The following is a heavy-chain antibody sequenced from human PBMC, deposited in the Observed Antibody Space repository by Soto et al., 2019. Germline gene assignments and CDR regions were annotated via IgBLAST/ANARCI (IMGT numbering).Heavy chain of an antibody. CDR1: GFTLSDFG. CDR3: AREEWFGQTPFDN. V-gene: IGHV1-18*01. D-gene: IGHD3-10*01. J-gene: IGHJ4*02. Sequence: QVQLVQSGGEVKKPGASLKVSCKASGFTLSDFGVSWVRQAPGQGLEWMGWISGYEGNTNFAQKYEGRVTMTIDSSTTTAYMELRNLRSDDTAIYYCAREEWFGQTPFDNWGQGTLVTVSP. CDR2: ISGYEGNT.